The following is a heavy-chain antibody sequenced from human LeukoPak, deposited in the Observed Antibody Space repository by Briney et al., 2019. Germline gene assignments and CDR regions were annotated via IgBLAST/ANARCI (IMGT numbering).Heavy chain of an antibody. Sequence: GGSLRLSCSASGFTFTTYGMNWVRQAPGKGLEWVSSITTGIGYTYYAASVKGRFTISRDNAKNSLYLEMNGLRVEDTAVYYCARGRYFDLWGRGTLVTVSP. J-gene: IGHJ2*01. CDR2: ITTGIGYT. CDR1: GFTFTTYG. V-gene: IGHV3-21*01. CDR3: ARGRYFDL.